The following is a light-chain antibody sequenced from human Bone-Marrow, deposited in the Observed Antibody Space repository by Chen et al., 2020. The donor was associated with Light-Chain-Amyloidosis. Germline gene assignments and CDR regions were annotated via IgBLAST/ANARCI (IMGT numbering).Light chain of an antibody. Sequence: QSALTQPRSVSGSPGQSVTISCTGTSSDVGGYNYVSWYQQHPGKAPKLMIYDVSKRPSGVPDRFSGSKSGTAASPTISGLQAEDEADYYCCSYAGSYTLVFGGGTKLTVL. CDR2: DVS. J-gene: IGLJ2*01. CDR3: CSYAGSYTLV. CDR1: SSDVGGYNY. V-gene: IGLV2-11*01.